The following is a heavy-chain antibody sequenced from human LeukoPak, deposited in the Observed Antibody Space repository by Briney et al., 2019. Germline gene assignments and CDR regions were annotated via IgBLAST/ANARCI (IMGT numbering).Heavy chain of an antibody. V-gene: IGHV4-59*01. CDR1: GGSISSYY. CDR3: ARGGSPGYFDY. D-gene: IGHD1-26*01. CDR2: IYYSGTT. J-gene: IGHJ4*02. Sequence: SETLSLTCTVSGGSISSYYWSWIRQPPGKGLEWIGYIYYSGTTNSNPSLKSRVTISVDTSRNQFSLKLSSVTAADTAVYYCARGGSPGYFDYWGQGTLVTVSS.